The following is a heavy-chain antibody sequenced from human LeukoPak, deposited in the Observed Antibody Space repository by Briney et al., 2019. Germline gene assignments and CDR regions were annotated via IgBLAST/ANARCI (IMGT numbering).Heavy chain of an antibody. J-gene: IGHJ6*02. CDR2: IIPIFGTA. Sequence: SVKVSCKASGGTFSSYAISWVRQAPGQGLEWMGGIIPIFGTANYAQKFQGRVTITADESTSTAYMELSSLRSEDTAVYYCASAGYSYGTTSHYGMDVWGQGTTVTVSS. CDR1: GGTFSSYA. V-gene: IGHV1-69*13. CDR3: ASAGYSYGTTSHYGMDV. D-gene: IGHD5-18*01.